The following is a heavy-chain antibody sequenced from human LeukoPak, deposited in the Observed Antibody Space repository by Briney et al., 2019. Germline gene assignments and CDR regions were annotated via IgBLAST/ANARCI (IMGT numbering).Heavy chain of an antibody. CDR3: ARDQDGFDI. Sequence: PGGSLRLSCAVSGLTFYTYAMSWVRQAPGKGLEWVSAISGRDGRTYYTDSVKGRFTISRDNSKNTLYLQMNSLRAEDTAVYYCARDQDGFDIWGQGTMVTVSS. J-gene: IGHJ3*02. V-gene: IGHV3-23*01. CDR1: GLTFYTYA. CDR2: ISGRDGRT.